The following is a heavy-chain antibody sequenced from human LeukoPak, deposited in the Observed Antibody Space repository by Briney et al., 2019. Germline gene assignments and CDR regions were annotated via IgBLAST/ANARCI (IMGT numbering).Heavy chain of an antibody. Sequence: ASVKVSCKASGGTFSSYAISWVRQAPGQGLEWMGGIIPILGTANYAQKFQGRVTITADESTSTAYMELSSLRSEDTAVYYCAREGSSSSSGFDYWGQGTLVTVSS. CDR1: GGTFSSYA. CDR2: IIPILGTA. D-gene: IGHD6-6*01. CDR3: AREGSSSSSGFDY. V-gene: IGHV1-69*13. J-gene: IGHJ4*02.